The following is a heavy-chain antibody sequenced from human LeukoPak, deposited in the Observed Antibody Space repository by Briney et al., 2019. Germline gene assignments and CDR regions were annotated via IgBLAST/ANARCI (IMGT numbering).Heavy chain of an antibody. J-gene: IGHJ4*02. CDR2: ISSSSSYI. V-gene: IGHV3-21*01. CDR3: ARDPKSAAGLDY. CDR1: GFTSSSYS. Sequence: GGSLRLSCAASGFTSSSYSMNWVRQAPGKGLEWVSSISSSSSYIYYADSVKGRFTISRDNAKNSLYLQMNSLRAEDTAVYYCARDPKSAAGLDYWGQGTLVTVSS. D-gene: IGHD6-13*01.